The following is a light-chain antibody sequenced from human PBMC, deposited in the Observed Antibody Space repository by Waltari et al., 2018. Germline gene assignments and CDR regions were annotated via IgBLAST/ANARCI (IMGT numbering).Light chain of an antibody. CDR2: TAS. V-gene: IGKV1-39*01. CDR1: QSITSY. CDR3: QQSYTIPFT. Sequence: DIQMTQSPSSLSASVGDRVTITCRASQSITSYLNWYQQKPGKAPKFLIYTASSLQSGVPSRFSCSGSGTDFTLTISSLQPEDFSTYYCQQSYTIPFTFGQGTRLEIK. J-gene: IGKJ5*01.